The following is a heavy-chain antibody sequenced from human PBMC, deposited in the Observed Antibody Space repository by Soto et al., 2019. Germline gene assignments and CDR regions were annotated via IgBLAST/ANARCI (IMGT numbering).Heavy chain of an antibody. CDR1: GYTFTGYY. Sequence: GASVKVSCKASGYTFTGYYMHWVRQAPGQGLEWMGWMNPNSGDTGYAQKFQGRVTMTRNTSISTAYMELSSLRSEDTAVYYCARARRDYGDYCFDYWGQGTLVTVSS. V-gene: IGHV1-8*02. J-gene: IGHJ4*02. CDR3: ARARRDYGDYCFDY. D-gene: IGHD4-17*01. CDR2: MNPNSGDT.